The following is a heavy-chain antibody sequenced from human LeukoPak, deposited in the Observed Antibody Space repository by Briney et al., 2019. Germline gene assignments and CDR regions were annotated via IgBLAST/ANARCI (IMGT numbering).Heavy chain of an antibody. Sequence: GSLRLSCAASGFSFNSYGMHWVRQPPGKGLEWIGEIYHSGSTTYNPSLKSRVTISVDKSKNQFSLKLSSVTAADTAVYYCARWGSSSGRYYFDSWGQGTLVIVSS. CDR3: ARWGSSSGRYYFDS. CDR2: IYHSGST. CDR1: GFSFNSYG. J-gene: IGHJ4*02. D-gene: IGHD3-16*01. V-gene: IGHV4-4*02.